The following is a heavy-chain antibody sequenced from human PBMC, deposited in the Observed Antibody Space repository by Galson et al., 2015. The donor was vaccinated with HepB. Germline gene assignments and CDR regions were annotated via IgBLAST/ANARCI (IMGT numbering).Heavy chain of an antibody. Sequence: SVKVSCKASGYTFTSYAMHWVRQAPGQRLEWMGWINAGNGNTKYSQKFQGRVTITRDTSASTAYMELSSLRSEDTAVYYCARAQGEGILLWFGELSGAFDIWGQGTMVTVSS. J-gene: IGHJ3*02. CDR2: INAGNGNT. V-gene: IGHV1-3*01. D-gene: IGHD3-10*01. CDR3: ARAQGEGILLWFGELSGAFDI. CDR1: GYTFTSYA.